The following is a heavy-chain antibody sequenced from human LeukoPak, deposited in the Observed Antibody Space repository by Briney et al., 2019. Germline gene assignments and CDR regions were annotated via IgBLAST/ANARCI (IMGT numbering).Heavy chain of an antibody. Sequence: GGSLRLSCEASGFTFSVYWMAWVRQAPGKGLEWVANIRGDGGETTYVDSVKGRFTISRDNAKNSLYLQMNSLRAEDTAVYYCASRGGPDAFDIWGQGTMVTVSS. CDR2: IRGDGGET. CDR3: ASRGGPDAFDI. V-gene: IGHV3-7*01. D-gene: IGHD4-23*01. CDR1: GFTFSVYW. J-gene: IGHJ3*02.